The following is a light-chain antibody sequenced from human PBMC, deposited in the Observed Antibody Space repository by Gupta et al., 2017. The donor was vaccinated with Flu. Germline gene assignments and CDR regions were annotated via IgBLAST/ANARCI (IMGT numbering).Light chain of an antibody. J-gene: IGLJ3*02. Sequence: QIVVTQDPSFSVSPGGTVTLTCGLTSGSVSTGHYPSWFHQTPGQTPLTLIYDTKIRSSWVPHRFSGSILENKAALTITGAQAEDESDYYCLLYLGSGIWVFGGGTKLPVL. CDR3: LLYLGSGIWV. V-gene: IGLV8-61*01. CDR2: DTK. CDR1: SGSVSTGHY.